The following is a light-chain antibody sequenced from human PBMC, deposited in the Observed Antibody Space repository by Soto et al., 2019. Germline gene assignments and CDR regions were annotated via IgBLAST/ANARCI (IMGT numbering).Light chain of an antibody. J-gene: IGKJ4*01. CDR3: QQSYSTPVT. CDR2: GAS. Sequence: EIVMTQSPATLSVSPGERATLSCRASQSVSSNLAWYQQKPGQAPRLLIYGASTRATGLPARFSGSGSGTEFTLTISSLQSEDFATYYCQQSYSTPVTFGGGTKVEIK. CDR1: QSVSSN. V-gene: IGKV3-15*01.